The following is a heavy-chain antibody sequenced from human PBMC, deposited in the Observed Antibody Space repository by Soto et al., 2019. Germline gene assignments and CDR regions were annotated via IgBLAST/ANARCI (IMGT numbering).Heavy chain of an antibody. Sequence: GGSLRLSCAASGFTFSSYGMHWVRQAPGKGLEWVAVIWYDGSNKYYADSVKGRFTISRDNSKNTLYLQMNSLRAEDTAVYYCVGVLFGEADYYYMDVSGKGTTVTVSS. CDR3: VGVLFGEADYYYMDV. CDR1: GFTFSSYG. D-gene: IGHD3-10*02. V-gene: IGHV3-33*01. CDR2: IWYDGSNK. J-gene: IGHJ6*03.